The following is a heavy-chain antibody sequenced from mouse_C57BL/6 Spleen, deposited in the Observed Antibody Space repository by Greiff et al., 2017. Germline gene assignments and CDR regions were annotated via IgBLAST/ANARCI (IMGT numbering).Heavy chain of an antibody. CDR1: GFTFSDYG. J-gene: IGHJ2*01. V-gene: IGHV5-17*01. CDR3: ARTFYLFDYFDY. D-gene: IGHD5-5*01. CDR2: ISGGSSTI. Sequence: EVKLVESGGGLVKPGGSLKLSCAASGFTFSDYGMHWVRQAPEKGLEWVAYISGGSSTIYYADTVKGRFTISRDNAKNTMFLQMTSLRSEDTAIYYCARTFYLFDYFDYGGQGTTLTVSS.